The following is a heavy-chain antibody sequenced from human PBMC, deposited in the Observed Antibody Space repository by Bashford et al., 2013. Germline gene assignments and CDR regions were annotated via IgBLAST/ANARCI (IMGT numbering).Heavy chain of an antibody. CDR1: GYTFTGYY. J-gene: IGHJ4*02. CDR2: INPNSGGT. V-gene: IGHV1-2*02. CDR3: ARRPAYGGTPRTT. Sequence: ASVKVSCKASGYTFTGYYMHWVRQAPGQGLEWMGWINPNSGGTNYAQKFQGRVTMTRDTSISTAYMELSRLRSDDTAVYYCARRPAYGGTPRTTWGQGPWVHRLL. D-gene: IGHD4-23*01.